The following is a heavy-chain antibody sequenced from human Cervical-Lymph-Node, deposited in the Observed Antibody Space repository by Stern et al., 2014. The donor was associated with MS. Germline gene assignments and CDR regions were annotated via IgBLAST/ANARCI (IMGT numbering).Heavy chain of an antibody. V-gene: IGHV2-70*15. CDR1: GFSLSTTGMS. J-gene: IGHJ4*02. D-gene: IGHD3-10*01. CDR2: IDWDDDK. CDR3: ARIRSLGGQMYYFDY. Sequence: QVTLRESGPALVKPTQTVTLTCTFSGFSLSTTGMSVSWIRQSPGKALEWLARIDWDDDKYYSTSLKTSLTISKDTPKNQVVLTMTNLDPADTATYFCARIRSLGGQMYYFDYWGQGILVTVSS.